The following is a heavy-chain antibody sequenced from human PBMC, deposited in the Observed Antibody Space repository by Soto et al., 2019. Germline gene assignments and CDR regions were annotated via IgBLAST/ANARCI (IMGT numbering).Heavy chain of an antibody. CDR2: IIPFFGTS. V-gene: IGHV1-69*12. Sequence: QVQLVQSGAEVMKPGSSVKVSCKASGGNFRSESINWVRQAPGQGLEWMGGIIPFFGTSDYAQKFQGRLRITADESTTPAYMALSSLRSQDTAVYYCARSHEFGVNSVAYDICGQGTMVTVSS. D-gene: IGHD3-10*01. CDR1: GGNFRSES. J-gene: IGHJ3*02. CDR3: ARSHEFGVNSVAYDI.